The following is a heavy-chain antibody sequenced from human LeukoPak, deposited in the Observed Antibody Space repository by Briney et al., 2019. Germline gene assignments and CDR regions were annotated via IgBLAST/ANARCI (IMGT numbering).Heavy chain of an antibody. CDR1: GFTFRNYA. J-gene: IGHJ6*03. CDR2: ISGSGGST. D-gene: IGHD2-15*01. Sequence: GGSLRLSCVASGFTFRNYAMSWVRQAPGKGLEWVSAISGSGGSTYYADSVKGRFTISRDNSKNTLYLQMDSLMVEDTAVYHCAKGYCSGGSCPDCNYYMEVWGKGTTVPVSS. CDR3: AKGYCSGGSCPDCNYYMEV. V-gene: IGHV3-23*01.